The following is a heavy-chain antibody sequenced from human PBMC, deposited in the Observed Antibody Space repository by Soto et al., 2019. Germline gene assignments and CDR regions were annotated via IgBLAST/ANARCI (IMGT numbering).Heavy chain of an antibody. CDR1: GGSISSYY. CDR3: ARFQYLKGPPKSIAADY. J-gene: IGHJ4*02. CDR2: IYYSGST. D-gene: IGHD6-6*01. V-gene: IGHV4-59*01. Sequence: SETLSLTCTVSGGSISSYYWSWIRQPPGKGLEWIGYIYYSGSTNYNPSLKSRVTISVDTSKNQFSLKLSSVTAADTAVYYCARFQYLKGPPKSIAADYWGQGTLVTVSS.